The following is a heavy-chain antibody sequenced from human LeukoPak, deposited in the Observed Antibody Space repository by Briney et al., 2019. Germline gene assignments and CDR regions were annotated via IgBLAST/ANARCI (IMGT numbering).Heavy chain of an antibody. J-gene: IGHJ4*02. CDR1: GYTFTGYY. V-gene: IGHV1-2*02. Sequence: GASVKVSCKASGYTFTGYYMHWVRQAPGQGLEWMGWINPNSGGTNYAQKFQGRVTMTRDTSISTAYMELSSLRSNDTAVYYCARVPSGYYPDYWGQGTLVTVSS. CDR2: INPNSGGT. D-gene: IGHD3-22*01. CDR3: ARVPSGYYPDY.